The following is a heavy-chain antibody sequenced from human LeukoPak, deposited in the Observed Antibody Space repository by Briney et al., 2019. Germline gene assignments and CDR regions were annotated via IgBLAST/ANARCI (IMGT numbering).Heavy chain of an antibody. CDR3: ARGSQADYDFWSGYYHGRYFDY. J-gene: IGHJ4*02. CDR1: GGSFSGYY. V-gene: IGHV4-34*01. D-gene: IGHD3-3*01. Sequence: SETLSLTCAAYGGSFSGYYWSWIRQPPGKGLEWIGEINHSGSTNYNPSLKSRVTISVDTSKNQFSLKLSSVTAADTAVYYCARGSQADYDFWSGYYHGRYFDYWGQGTLVTVSS. CDR2: INHSGST.